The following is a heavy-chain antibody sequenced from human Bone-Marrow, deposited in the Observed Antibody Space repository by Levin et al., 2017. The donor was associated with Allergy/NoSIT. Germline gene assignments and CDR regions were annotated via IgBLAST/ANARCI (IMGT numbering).Heavy chain of an antibody. Sequence: GSLRLSCAVYGGSIRGYYWTWIRQPPGKGLECVAEINHSGITTYNPSLKSRVTISVDTSKNHVSLKMTSVTAADTGVYYCAWGAAFVPWGQGTLVTVS. CDR3: AWGAAFVP. CDR1: GGSIRGYY. CDR2: INHSGIT. V-gene: IGHV4-34*01. J-gene: IGHJ5*02. D-gene: IGHD6-25*01.